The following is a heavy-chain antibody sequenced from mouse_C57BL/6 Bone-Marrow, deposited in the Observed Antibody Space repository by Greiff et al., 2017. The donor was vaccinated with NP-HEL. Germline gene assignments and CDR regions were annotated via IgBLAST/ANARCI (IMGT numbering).Heavy chain of an antibody. J-gene: IGHJ1*03. CDR3: ARGPPSYYYGSSYWWYFDV. V-gene: IGHV1-81*01. D-gene: IGHD1-1*01. CDR1: GYTFTSYG. CDR2: IYPRSGNT. Sequence: VQLQQSGAELARPGASVKLSCKASGYTFTSYGISWVKQRTGQGLEWIGEIYPRSGNTYYNEKLKGKATLTADKSSSTAYMELRSLTSEDSAVYFCARGPPSYYYGSSYWWYFDVWGTGTTVTVSS.